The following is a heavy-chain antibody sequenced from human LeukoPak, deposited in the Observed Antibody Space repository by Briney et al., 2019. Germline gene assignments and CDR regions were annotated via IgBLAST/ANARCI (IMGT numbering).Heavy chain of an antibody. Sequence: ASVKVSCKASGYTFTSYGISWVRQAPGQGLEWMGWISAYNGNTNYAQKLQGRVTMTTDTPTSTAYMELRSLRSDDTAVYYCARVPNWGSWAPDFDYWGQGTLVTVSS. CDR2: ISAYNGNT. D-gene: IGHD7-27*01. CDR1: GYTFTSYG. V-gene: IGHV1-18*01. CDR3: ARVPNWGSWAPDFDY. J-gene: IGHJ4*02.